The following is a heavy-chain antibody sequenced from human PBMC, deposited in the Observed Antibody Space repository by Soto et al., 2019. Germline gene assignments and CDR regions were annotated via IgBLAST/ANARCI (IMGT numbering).Heavy chain of an antibody. V-gene: IGHV3-23*01. CDR2: ISGSGGST. D-gene: IGHD4-17*01. Sequence: GGSLRLSCAASGFTFSSYAMSWVRQAPGKGLEWVSAISGSGGSTYYADSVKGRFTISRDNSKNTLYLQMNSLRAEDTAVYYCAKLGESGSSGTVNYYYYYYMDVWGKGTTVTVSS. J-gene: IGHJ6*03. CDR3: AKLGESGSSGTVNYYYYYYMDV. CDR1: GFTFSSYA.